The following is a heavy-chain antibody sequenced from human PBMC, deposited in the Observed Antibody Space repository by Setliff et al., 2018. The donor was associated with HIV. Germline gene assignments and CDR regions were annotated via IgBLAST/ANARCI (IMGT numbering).Heavy chain of an antibody. CDR3: ARDPGGYQAYFDY. D-gene: IGHD3-22*01. CDR1: GGSISSYY. V-gene: IGHV4-39*06. Sequence: PSETLSLTCTVSGGSISSYYWGWIRQSPGKGLEWIGSVSYSGNTYYNPSLKSRVTISVDTSKNQFALKLGSVTAADTAVYYCARDPGGYQAYFDYWGQGTLVTVSS. CDR2: VSYSGNT. J-gene: IGHJ4*02.